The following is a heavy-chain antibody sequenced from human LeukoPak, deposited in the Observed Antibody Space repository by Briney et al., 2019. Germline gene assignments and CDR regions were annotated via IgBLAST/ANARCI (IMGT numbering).Heavy chain of an antibody. Sequence: GGSLRLSCAASGFTFSSYSMNWVRQAPGKGLEWLSYISGSSSTIYYAESVKGRFTISRDNAKNSQYLQMNSLRAEDTAVYYCARASLGYCSGSTCYYFYMDFWGKGTTVTVSS. CDR1: GFTFSSYS. V-gene: IGHV3-48*04. D-gene: IGHD2-15*01. J-gene: IGHJ6*03. CDR3: ARASLGYCSGSTCYYFYMDF. CDR2: ISGSSSTI.